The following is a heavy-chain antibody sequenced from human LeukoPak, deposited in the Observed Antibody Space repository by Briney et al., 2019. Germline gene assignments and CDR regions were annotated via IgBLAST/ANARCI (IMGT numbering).Heavy chain of an antibody. Sequence: GGSLRLSCAASGFTFSSYWMGWVRQAPGKGLEWVANIKPDGYDKYYVDSLKGRFTISRDNAKNSLYLQMDSLTAEDTALYYCARALYNHGWYPDYFDYWGQGTLVTASS. J-gene: IGHJ4*02. CDR3: ARALYNHGWYPDYFDY. D-gene: IGHD6-19*01. V-gene: IGHV3-7*01. CDR1: GFTFSSYW. CDR2: IKPDGYDK.